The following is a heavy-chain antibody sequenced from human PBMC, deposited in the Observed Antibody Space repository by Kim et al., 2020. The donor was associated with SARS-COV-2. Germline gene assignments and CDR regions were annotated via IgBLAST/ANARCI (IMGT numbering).Heavy chain of an antibody. CDR1: GGSISSYY. V-gene: IGHV4-59*01. CDR2: IYYSGST. Sequence: SETLSLTCTVSGGSISSYYWSWIRQPPGKGLEWIGYIYYSGSTNYNPSLKSRVTISVDTSKNQFSLKLSSVTAADTAVYYCARGGYSYEPHYWGQGTLVTVSS. CDR3: ARGGYSYEPHY. D-gene: IGHD5-18*01. J-gene: IGHJ4*02.